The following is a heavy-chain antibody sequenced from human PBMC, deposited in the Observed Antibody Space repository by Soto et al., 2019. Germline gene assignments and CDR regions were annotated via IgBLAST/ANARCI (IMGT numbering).Heavy chain of an antibody. J-gene: IGHJ4*02. CDR1: GFTFSSYA. Sequence: EVQLLESGGGLVQPGGSLRLSCAASGFTFSSYAMSWVRQAPGKGLEWVSAISGSGGSTYYADSVKGRFTIYRDNAKNSLYLQMSSLTAEDSALYYCSRSLNSWGQGTLVTVSS. CDR3: SRSLNS. V-gene: IGHV3-23*01. CDR2: ISGSGGST.